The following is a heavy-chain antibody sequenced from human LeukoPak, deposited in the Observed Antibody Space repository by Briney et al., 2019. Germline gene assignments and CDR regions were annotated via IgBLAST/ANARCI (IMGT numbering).Heavy chain of an antibody. CDR1: GFAITSSW. V-gene: IGHV3-7*01. D-gene: IGHD3-10*01. J-gene: IGHJ4*02. Sequence: GGSLRLSCVVSGFAITSSWMTWVRQAPGKGLEWVANIKQDGSEKHYVDSVRGRFTISRDNAKDSLYLQMNSLRAEDTAVYYCVKDRDYYGSGSHYFDYWGQGTLVTVSS. CDR3: VKDRDYYGSGSHYFDY. CDR2: IKQDGSEK.